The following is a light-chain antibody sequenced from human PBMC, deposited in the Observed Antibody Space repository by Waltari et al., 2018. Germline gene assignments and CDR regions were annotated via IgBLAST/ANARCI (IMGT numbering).Light chain of an antibody. CDR2: DAS. CDR1: QSISSW. CDR3: QQYNSYSYT. Sequence: DIQMTQSPSTLSASVGDRVTITCRASQSISSWLAWYQQKPGKGSKLLIYDASSLESGVPSRFSGSGSGTEFTLTISSLQPDDLATYYCQQYNSYSYTFGQGTKLEIK. V-gene: IGKV1-5*01. J-gene: IGKJ2*01.